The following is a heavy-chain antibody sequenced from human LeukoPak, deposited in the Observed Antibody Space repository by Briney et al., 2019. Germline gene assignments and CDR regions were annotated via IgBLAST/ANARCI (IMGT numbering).Heavy chain of an antibody. J-gene: IGHJ5*02. CDR3: ARGAAAGNLNWFDP. V-gene: IGHV3-21*01. D-gene: IGHD6-13*01. Sequence: XAASGFTFSXYSMNWVRQAPGKGLEWVSSISSSSSYIYYADSVKGRFTISRDNAKNSLYLQMNSLRAEDTAVYYCARGAAAGNLNWFDPWGQGTLVTVSS. CDR2: ISSSSSYI. CDR1: GFTFSXYS.